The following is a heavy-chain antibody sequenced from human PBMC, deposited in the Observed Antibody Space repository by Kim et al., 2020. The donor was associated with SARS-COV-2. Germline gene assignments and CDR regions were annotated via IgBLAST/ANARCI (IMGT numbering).Heavy chain of an antibody. Sequence: SQTLSLTCTVSGGSISSSSYYWGWLRQPPGKGLEWIGSIYYSGSTYYNPSLKSRVTISVDTSKNQFSLKLSSVTAADTAVYYCARIRVVVPAAISDWYFDLWGRGTLVTVSS. CDR3: ARIRVVVPAAISDWYFDL. D-gene: IGHD2-2*02. CDR2: IYYSGST. CDR1: GGSISSSSYY. J-gene: IGHJ2*01. V-gene: IGHV4-39*01.